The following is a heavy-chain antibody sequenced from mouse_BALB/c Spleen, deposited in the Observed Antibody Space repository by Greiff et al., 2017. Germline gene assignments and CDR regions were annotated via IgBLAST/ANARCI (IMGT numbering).Heavy chain of an antibody. D-gene: IGHD1-1*01. CDR1: GFAFSSYD. J-gene: IGHJ4*01. CDR2: ISNGGGST. CDR3: ARGGFYYYGSSDAMDY. V-gene: IGHV5-12-1*01. Sequence: DVKLVESGGGLVKPGGSLKLSCAASGFAFSSYDMSWVRQTPEKRLEWVAYISNGGGSTYYPDTVKGRFTISRDNAKNTLYLQMSSLKSEDTAMYYCARGGFYYYGSSDAMDYWGQGTSVTVSS.